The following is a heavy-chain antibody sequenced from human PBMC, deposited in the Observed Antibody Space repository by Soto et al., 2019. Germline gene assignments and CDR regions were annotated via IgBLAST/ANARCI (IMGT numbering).Heavy chain of an antibody. CDR3: AKDFVSASMLSPFDY. CDR2: ISYDGSSK. CDR1: GFTFGSFG. D-gene: IGHD2-2*01. J-gene: IGHJ4*02. V-gene: IGHV3-30*18. Sequence: GSLRLSCAASGFTFGSFGMHWVRQAPGKGLEWVSVISYDGSSKWYADSVKGRFTISRDNSKNTLYLQMDSLRAEDTAVYYCAKDFVSASMLSPFDYWGQGTLVTVSS.